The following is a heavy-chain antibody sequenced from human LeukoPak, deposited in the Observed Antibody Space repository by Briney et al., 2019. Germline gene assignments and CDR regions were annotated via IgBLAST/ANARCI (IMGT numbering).Heavy chain of an antibody. Sequence: PGGSLRLSCAASGFTFSSYWMSWVRQAPGKGLEWVSYISSSGSTIYYADSVKGRFTISRDNAKNSLYLQMNSLRAEDTAVYYCARCYDSSGYYYPPYYYYMDVWGKGTTVTVSS. CDR1: GFTFSSYW. D-gene: IGHD3-22*01. J-gene: IGHJ6*03. CDR3: ARCYDSSGYYYPPYYYYMDV. CDR2: ISSSGSTI. V-gene: IGHV3-48*04.